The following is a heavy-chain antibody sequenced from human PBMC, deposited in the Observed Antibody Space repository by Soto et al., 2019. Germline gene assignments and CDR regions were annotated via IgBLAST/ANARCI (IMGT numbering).Heavy chain of an antibody. J-gene: IGHJ6*02. D-gene: IGHD3-3*02. V-gene: IGHV1-69*13. Sequence: ASVKVSCKASGGTFRYYAISWVRQAPGQGLEWVGGIIPTLDSADYPQKFQGRASITADEATSTVYLELRSLRSDDTAMYYCARDXAPYNIRDENYYNGMDVWGLGTTVTVSS. CDR1: GGTFRYYA. CDR2: IIPTLDSA. CDR3: ARDXAPYNIRDENYYNGMDV.